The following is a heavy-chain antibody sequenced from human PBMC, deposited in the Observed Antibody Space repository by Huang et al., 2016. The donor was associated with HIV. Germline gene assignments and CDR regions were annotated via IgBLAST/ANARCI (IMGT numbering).Heavy chain of an antibody. D-gene: IGHD3-22*01. V-gene: IGHV1-46*01. CDR3: VREKGITVMVETNYFDY. Sequence: QVQLVQSGAEVKKPGASTKVACKASGYTCPNYYIHWVRQAPGHGLEWRGIINPNTGATNYAQKFRGRVTMTRDTSTNTVYMELRSLRSQDTAMYYCVREKGITVMVETNYFDYWGPGSQVTVSS. CDR1: GYTCPNYY. J-gene: IGHJ4*02. CDR2: INPNTGAT.